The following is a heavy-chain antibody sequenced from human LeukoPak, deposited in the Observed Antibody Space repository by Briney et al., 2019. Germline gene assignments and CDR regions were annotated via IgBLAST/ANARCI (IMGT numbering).Heavy chain of an antibody. Sequence: GASVKVSCTASGYTFTSYYMHWVRQAPGQGLEWMGIINPSGGSTSYAQKFQGRVTMTRDTSTSTVYMELSSLRSEDTAVYYCAREDCGGDCDWGFFDYWGQGTLVTVSS. CDR3: AREDCGGDCDWGFFDY. D-gene: IGHD2-21*02. CDR1: GYTFTSYY. CDR2: INPSGGST. V-gene: IGHV1-46*01. J-gene: IGHJ4*02.